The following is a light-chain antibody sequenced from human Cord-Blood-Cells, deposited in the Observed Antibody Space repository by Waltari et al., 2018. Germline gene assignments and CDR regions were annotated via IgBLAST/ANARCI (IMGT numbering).Light chain of an antibody. V-gene: IGKV1-39*01. CDR3: QQSYSTPPST. Sequence: DIQMTQSPSSLAASVGDRVTITCRARQSIRSHLNWYQQKPGTAPKRLIYAASSLQSRVPSRFSGSGSGTDFTLTISSLQPEDFATYYCQQSYSTPPSTFGQGTKLEIK. J-gene: IGKJ2*01. CDR1: QSIRSH. CDR2: AAS.